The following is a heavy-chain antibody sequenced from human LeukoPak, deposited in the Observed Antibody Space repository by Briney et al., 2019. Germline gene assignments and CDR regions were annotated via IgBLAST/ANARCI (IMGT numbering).Heavy chain of an antibody. CDR2: IYYSGST. J-gene: IGHJ4*02. D-gene: IGHD4-23*01. CDR1: GGSISSYY. Sequence: SETLSLTCTVSGGSISSYYWSWIRQPPGKGLEWIGYIYYSGSTNQNPSLKSRVTISVDTSKNQFSLKLSSVTAADTAVYYCARAEYGVSSGFWGLFDFWGQGTLVTVSS. V-gene: IGHV4-59*01. CDR3: ARAEYGVSSGFWGLFDF.